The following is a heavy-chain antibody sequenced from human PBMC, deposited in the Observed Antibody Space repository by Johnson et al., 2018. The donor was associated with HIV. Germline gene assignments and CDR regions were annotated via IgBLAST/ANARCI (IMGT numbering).Heavy chain of an antibody. CDR3: ARGPCLEWLSGDGFDM. J-gene: IGHJ3*02. CDR1: GFRFSTYA. V-gene: IGHV3-30-3*01. Sequence: QVQLVESGGGVVQPGRSLRLSCAASGFRFSTYALHWVRQTPGKGLEWVALISDDGNNKYYADSVKGRFTISRDNSKNTLYLQMNSLRVEDTAMYYCARGPCLEWLSGDGFDMWGQGTKVTV. CDR2: ISDDGNNK. D-gene: IGHD3-3*01.